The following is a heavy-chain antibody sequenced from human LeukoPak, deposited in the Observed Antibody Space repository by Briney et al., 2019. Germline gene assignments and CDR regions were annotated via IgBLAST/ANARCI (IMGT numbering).Heavy chain of an antibody. V-gene: IGHV1-3*04. Sequence: GASVKVSCKASGYTFTSNAMHWVRQAPGQRPEWMGWINTGNGNTKYSQKFQGRVTISRDTSANTAYMEVSSLRSEDAAVYYCARGAAEGLGRWGQGTLVTVSS. CDR2: INTGNGNT. CDR3: ARGAAEGLGR. CDR1: GYTFTSNA. J-gene: IGHJ4*02. D-gene: IGHD6-13*01.